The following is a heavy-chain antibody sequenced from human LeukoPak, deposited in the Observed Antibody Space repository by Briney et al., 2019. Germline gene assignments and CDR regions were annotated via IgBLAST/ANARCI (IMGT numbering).Heavy chain of an antibody. V-gene: IGHV1-2*04. CDR3: ARDRCLLGIQLWPGCYGMDV. Sequence: ASVKVSCKASGYTFTGYYMHWVRQAPGQGLEWMGWINPNSGGTNYAQKFQGWVTMTRDTSISTAYMELSRLRSDDTAVYYCARDRCLLGIQLWPGCYGMDVWGKGTTVTVSS. J-gene: IGHJ6*04. CDR1: GYTFTGYY. CDR2: INPNSGGT. D-gene: IGHD5-18*01.